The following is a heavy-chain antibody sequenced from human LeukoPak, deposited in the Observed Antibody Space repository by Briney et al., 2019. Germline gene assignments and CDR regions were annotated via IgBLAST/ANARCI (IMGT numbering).Heavy chain of an antibody. Sequence: SETLSLTCTVSGGSINSSSYYWGWIRQPPGKGLEWIGSVSYSGSTNYNPSLKSRVTISVDTSKNQFSLKLSSVTAADTAVYYCARLVYRHSSSWYDPRRYYYYYMDVWGKGTTVTISS. CDR3: ARLVYRHSSSWYDPRRYYYYYMDV. CDR2: VSYSGST. D-gene: IGHD6-13*01. CDR1: GGSINSSSYY. V-gene: IGHV4-39*07. J-gene: IGHJ6*03.